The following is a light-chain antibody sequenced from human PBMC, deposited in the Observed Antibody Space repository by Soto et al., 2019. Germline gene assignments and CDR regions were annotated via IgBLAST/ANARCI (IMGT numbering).Light chain of an antibody. CDR2: GAS. J-gene: IGKJ2*01. Sequence: EFVLTQSPGTLSLSPGERATLSCRASQSITDYIMGGYQQKPGQAPRLFIYGASNRATGIPDRLSGSGPGTAFAHTNSRLEPEDFAVYYCQHYSYSPPYTFGQRTKLEIK. V-gene: IGKV3-20*01. CDR3: QHYSYSPPYT. CDR1: QSITDYI.